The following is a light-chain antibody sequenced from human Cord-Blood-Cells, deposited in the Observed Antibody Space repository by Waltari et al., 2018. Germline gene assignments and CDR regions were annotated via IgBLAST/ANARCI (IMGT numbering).Light chain of an antibody. CDR2: KAS. J-gene: IGKJ1*01. CDR1: QSISSW. CDR3: QQYNSYST. V-gene: IGKV1-5*03. Sequence: DIQMTQSPSTLSASVGDRVTITCRASQSISSWLAWYQQNPGKAPKLLIYKASSFESGVPSRFSGSGSGSEFTLTISSLQPDDFATYYCQQYNSYSTFGQGTKVEIK.